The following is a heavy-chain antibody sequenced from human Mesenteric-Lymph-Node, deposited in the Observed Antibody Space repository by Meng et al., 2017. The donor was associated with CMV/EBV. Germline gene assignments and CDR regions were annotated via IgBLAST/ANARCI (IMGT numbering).Heavy chain of an antibody. CDR1: GFTFDDYV. CDR3: AKDMGYGMDV. CDR2: ISWNSGSI. V-gene: IGHV3-9*01. J-gene: IGHJ6*02. Sequence: SLRLSCAASGFTFDDYVMHWVRQAPGKGLEWVSGISWNSGSIGYADSVKGRFTISRDNAKNSLYLQMNSLRAEDTALYYCAKDMGYGMDVWGQGTTVTVSS.